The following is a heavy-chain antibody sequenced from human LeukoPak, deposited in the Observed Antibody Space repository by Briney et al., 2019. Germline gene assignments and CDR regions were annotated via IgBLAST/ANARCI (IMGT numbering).Heavy chain of an antibody. Sequence: SETLSLTCAVYGGSFSGYYWSWIRQPPGKGLEWIGEINHSGSTNYNPSLKSRVTISVDTSKNQSSLKLSSVTAADTAVYYCARGGYSYGKADVWGQGTLVTVSS. V-gene: IGHV4-34*01. CDR1: GGSFSGYY. CDR3: ARGGYSYGKADV. J-gene: IGHJ4*02. D-gene: IGHD5-18*01. CDR2: INHSGST.